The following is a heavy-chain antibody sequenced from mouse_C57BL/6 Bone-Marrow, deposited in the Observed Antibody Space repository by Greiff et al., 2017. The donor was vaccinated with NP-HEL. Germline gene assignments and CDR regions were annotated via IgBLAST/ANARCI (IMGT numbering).Heavy chain of an antibody. CDR2: IRLKSDNYAT. CDR1: GFTFSNYW. J-gene: IGHJ4*01. V-gene: IGHV6-3*01. CDR3: TGQTVVARLYAMDY. Sequence: EVKLQESGGGLVQPGGSMKLSCVASGFTFSNYWMNWVRQSPEKGLEWVAQIRLKSDNYATHYAESVKGRLTISRDDSKSSVYLQMNNLRAEDTGIYYCTGQTVVARLYAMDYWGQGTSVTVSS. D-gene: IGHD1-1*01.